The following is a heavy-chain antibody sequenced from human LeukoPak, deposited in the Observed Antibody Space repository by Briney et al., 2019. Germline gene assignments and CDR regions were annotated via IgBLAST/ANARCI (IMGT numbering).Heavy chain of an antibody. D-gene: IGHD3-10*01. Sequence: GGSLRLFCAASGFTFSSYSMNWVRQAPGKGLEWVSYISSSSSTIYYADSVKGRFTISRDNAKNSLYLQMNSLRAEDTAVYYCAREKTYYYGSGDETWFDPWGQGTLVTVSS. J-gene: IGHJ5*02. CDR2: ISSSSSTI. CDR1: GFTFSSYS. V-gene: IGHV3-48*04. CDR3: AREKTYYYGSGDETWFDP.